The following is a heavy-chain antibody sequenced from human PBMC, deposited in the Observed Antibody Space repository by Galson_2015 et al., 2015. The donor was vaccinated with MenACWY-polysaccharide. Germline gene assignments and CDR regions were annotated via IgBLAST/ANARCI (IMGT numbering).Heavy chain of an antibody. CDR3: ARVSSWYGY. CDR2: INTKTGNP. Sequence: SVKVSCKASGSTFTNYAMNWVRQAPGQGLEWMGWINTKTGNPTYAQGFTGRFVFSLDTSVSTAYLQINSLRSEDTAVYYCARVSSWYGYWGQGTLVTVSS. D-gene: IGHD6-13*01. V-gene: IGHV7-4-1*02. CDR1: GSTFTNYA. J-gene: IGHJ4*02.